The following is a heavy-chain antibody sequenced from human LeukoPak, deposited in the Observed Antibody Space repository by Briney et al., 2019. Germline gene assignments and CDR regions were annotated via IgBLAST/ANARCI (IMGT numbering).Heavy chain of an antibody. CDR2: INPNSGGT. CDR1: GYTFTGYY. J-gene: IGHJ4*02. CDR3: ARDLNDTAMVTTFDY. V-gene: IGHV1-2*02. D-gene: IGHD5-18*01. Sequence: ASVKVSCKASGYTFTGYYMHWVRQAPGQGLEWMGWINPNSGGTNFAQKFQGRVTMTRDTSISTAYMELSRLRSDDTAVYYCARDLNDTAMVTTFDYWGQGTLVTVSS.